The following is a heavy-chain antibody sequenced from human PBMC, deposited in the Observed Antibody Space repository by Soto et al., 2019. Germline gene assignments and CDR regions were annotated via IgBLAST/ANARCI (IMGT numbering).Heavy chain of an antibody. CDR1: GFTFDDYA. CDR3: AKDFGYSSSPLFDY. Sequence: GGSLRLSCAASGFTFDDYAMHWVRQAPGKGLEWVSLISGDGGSTYYADSVKGRFTISRDNSKNSLYLQMNSLRPEDTALYYCAKDFGYSSSPLFDYWGQGTLVTVSS. D-gene: IGHD6-6*01. V-gene: IGHV3-43*02. J-gene: IGHJ4*02. CDR2: ISGDGGST.